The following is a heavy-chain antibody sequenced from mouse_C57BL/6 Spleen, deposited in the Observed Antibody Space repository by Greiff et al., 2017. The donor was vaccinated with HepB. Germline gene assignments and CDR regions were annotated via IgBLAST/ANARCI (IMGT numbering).Heavy chain of an antibody. CDR1: GYTFTDYY. D-gene: IGHD2-4*01. J-gene: IGHJ4*01. Sequence: EVQLQQSGPELVKPGASVKISCKASGYTFTDYYMNWVKQSHGKSLEWIGDINPNNGGTSYNQKFKGKATLTVDKSSSTAYMELRSLTSEDSAVYYCARGGYDYDYYAMDYWGQGTSVTVSS. CDR2: INPNNGGT. V-gene: IGHV1-26*01. CDR3: ARGGYDYDYYAMDY.